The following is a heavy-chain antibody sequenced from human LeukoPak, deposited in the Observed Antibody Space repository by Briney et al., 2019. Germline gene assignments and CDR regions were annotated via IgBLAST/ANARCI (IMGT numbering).Heavy chain of an antibody. CDR1: GGSISSSSYF. CDR2: IYYSGST. CDR3: ARQISMNLIDY. J-gene: IGHJ4*02. D-gene: IGHD2-8*01. Sequence: SERLSLTCTVSGGSISSSSYFWGWIRQPPGKGLEWIGSIYYSGSTYYNPSLKSRVTISVDTSKNQFSLKLRSVTAADAAVYYCARQISMNLIDYWGQGTLVPLSS. V-gene: IGHV4-39*01.